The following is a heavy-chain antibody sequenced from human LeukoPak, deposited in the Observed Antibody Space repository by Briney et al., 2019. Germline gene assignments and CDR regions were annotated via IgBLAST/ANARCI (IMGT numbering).Heavy chain of an antibody. D-gene: IGHD2-2*01. CDR1: GFSFNTFS. Sequence: GESLTLSWAVAGFSFNTFSLSWVRQPPGKGLEWVGSISGSGLTTYYADSMNGRFTISTHNSKTTLFLQLSRLTAENKATYYCAMPRYCCTTSSSTNGLDMWGHGSTVTVSS. CDR2: ISGSGLTT. V-gene: IGHV3-23*01. J-gene: IGHJ6*02. CDR3: AMPRYCCTTSSSTNGLDM.